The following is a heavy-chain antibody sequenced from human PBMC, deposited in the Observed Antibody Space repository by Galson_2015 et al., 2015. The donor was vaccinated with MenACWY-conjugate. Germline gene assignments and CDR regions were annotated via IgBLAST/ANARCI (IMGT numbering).Heavy chain of an antibody. V-gene: IGHV3-48*01. Sequence: SLRLSCAASGFTFSSYSMNWVRQAPGKGLEWVSYIRESSSTIVYADSVKGRFTISRDNAKNSLYLQMNSLRAEDTAVYYCASRESSSWYRQSFQHWGQGTLVTVSS. J-gene: IGHJ1*01. D-gene: IGHD6-13*01. CDR2: IRESSSTI. CDR3: ASRESSSWYRQSFQH. CDR1: GFTFSSYS.